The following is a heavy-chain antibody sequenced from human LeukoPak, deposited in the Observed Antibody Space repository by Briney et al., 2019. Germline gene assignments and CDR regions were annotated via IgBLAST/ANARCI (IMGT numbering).Heavy chain of an antibody. Sequence: GGSLRLSCAASGFTFSSYGMHWVRQAPGKGLEWVAVIWYDGSNKYYADSVKGRFTISRDNSKNTLYLQMNSLRAEDTAVYYCARDYYDSSGYYYTDYWGQGTLVTVSP. CDR3: ARDYYDSSGYYYTDY. J-gene: IGHJ4*02. CDR2: IWYDGSNK. D-gene: IGHD3-22*01. CDR1: GFTFSSYG. V-gene: IGHV3-33*01.